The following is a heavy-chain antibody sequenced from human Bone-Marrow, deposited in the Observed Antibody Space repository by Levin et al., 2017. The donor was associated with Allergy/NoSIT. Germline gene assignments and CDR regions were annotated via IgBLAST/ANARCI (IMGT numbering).Heavy chain of an antibody. Sequence: GSLRLSCSVSGYSISSGLYWGWVRQPPTMGLEWIANIYHGGITYYNPSLRSRVTMAVDTSKNQFSLMLSSVTAADTAIYYCARVGDFYNTTNYYFGKSPFDYWGQGVLVTVSS. CDR3: ARVGDFYNTTNYYFGKSPFDY. D-gene: IGHD3/OR15-3a*01. CDR1: GYSISSGLY. V-gene: IGHV4-38-2*02. CDR2: IYHGGIT. J-gene: IGHJ4*02.